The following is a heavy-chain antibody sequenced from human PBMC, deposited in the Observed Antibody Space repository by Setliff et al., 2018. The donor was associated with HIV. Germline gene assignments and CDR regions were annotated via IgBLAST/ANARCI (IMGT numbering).Heavy chain of an antibody. D-gene: IGHD5-12*01. V-gene: IGHV4-4*07. Sequence: PSETLSLTCTVSGGFISSYYWNWIRQPAGKGLEWIGRIYTSGSTNYNPSLKSRVTMSVDTSKNQFSLKLTSVTAADPAVYFCARVVPREVAPGGFDIWGQGTMVTVSS. J-gene: IGHJ3*02. CDR3: ARVVPREVAPGGFDI. CDR1: GGFISSYY. CDR2: IYTSGST.